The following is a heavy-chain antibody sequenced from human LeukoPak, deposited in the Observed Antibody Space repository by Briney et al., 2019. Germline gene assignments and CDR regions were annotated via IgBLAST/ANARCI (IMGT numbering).Heavy chain of an antibody. D-gene: IGHD6-13*01. CDR1: GFNFIGYW. J-gene: IGHJ6*03. CDR2: IKEDGSKK. Sequence: GGSLRLSCAASGFNFIGYWMNWVRQPPGKGPEWVANIKEDGSKKYSVDSVKGRFSISRDNAKNSLYLEMNSLRAEDTAVYYCAKVGSSSWYYYYMDVWGKGTTVTVSS. V-gene: IGHV3-7*03. CDR3: AKVGSSSWYYYYMDV.